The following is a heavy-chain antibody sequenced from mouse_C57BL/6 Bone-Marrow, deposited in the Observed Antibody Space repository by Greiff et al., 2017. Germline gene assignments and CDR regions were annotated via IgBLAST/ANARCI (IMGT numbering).Heavy chain of an antibody. CDR2: INPSSGYT. D-gene: IGHD1-1*01. V-gene: IGHV1-7*01. J-gene: IGHJ1*03. Sequence: VQLQESGADLAKPGASVTLSCTASGYTFTSYWMHWVKQRPGQGLEWIGYINPSSGYTKYNQKFKDKATLTADKSSSTAYMQLRSLTYEDAAVYYCARSYDDGSRYFDVWGTGTTVTVSA. CDR1: GYTFTSYW. CDR3: ARSYDDGSRYFDV.